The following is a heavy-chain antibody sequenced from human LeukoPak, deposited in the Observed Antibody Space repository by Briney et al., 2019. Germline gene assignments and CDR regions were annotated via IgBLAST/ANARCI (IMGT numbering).Heavy chain of an antibody. CDR1: GFTFGAYY. CDR2: IKQDGSEK. J-gene: IGHJ4*02. D-gene: IGHD6-19*01. V-gene: IGHV3-7*03. CDR3: ARMSGIAVAAIWISYFDY. Sequence: GESLRLSCAASGFTFGAYYMTWVRQAPGKGLEWVANIKQDGSEKYYVDSVKGRFTISRDDANNSLYLQMNSLRAEDTAVYYCARMSGIAVAAIWISYFDYWGQGTLVTVSS.